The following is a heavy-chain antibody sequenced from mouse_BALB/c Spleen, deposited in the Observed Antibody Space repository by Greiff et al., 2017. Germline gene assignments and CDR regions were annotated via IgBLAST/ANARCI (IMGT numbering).Heavy chain of an antibody. Sequence: VMLVESGPGLVAPSQSLSITCTVSGFSLTSYGVHWVRQPPGKGLEWLGVIWAGGSTNYNSALMSRLSISKDNSKSQVFLKMNSLQTDDTAMYYCARDFDPIFDYWGQGTTLTVSS. CDR1: GFSLTSYG. CDR3: ARDFDPIFDY. V-gene: IGHV2-9*02. CDR2: IWAGGST. J-gene: IGHJ2*01.